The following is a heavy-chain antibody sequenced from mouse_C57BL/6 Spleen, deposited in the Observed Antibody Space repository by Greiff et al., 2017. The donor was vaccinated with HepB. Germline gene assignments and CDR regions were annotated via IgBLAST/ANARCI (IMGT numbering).Heavy chain of an antibody. J-gene: IGHJ4*01. CDR2: ISDGGSYT. Sequence: EVQRVESGGGLVKPGGSLKLSCAASGFTFSSYAMSWVRQTPEKRLEWVATISDGGSYTYYPDNVKGRFTISRDNAKNNLYLQMSHLKSEDTAMYYCARPGNYELDYWGQGTSVTVSS. CDR1: GFTFSSYA. CDR3: ARPGNYELDY. D-gene: IGHD2-1*01. V-gene: IGHV5-4*01.